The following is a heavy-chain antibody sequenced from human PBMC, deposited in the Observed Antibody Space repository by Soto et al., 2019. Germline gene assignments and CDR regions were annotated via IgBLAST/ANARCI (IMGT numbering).Heavy chain of an antibody. Sequence: QVQLQESGPGLVKPSETLSLTCTVSGGSISSYYWSWIRQPPGKGLAWIGYIYYSGSTNYNPSLKSRVTISVDTSKNQFSLKLSSVTAADTAVYYCARRYSSGFDYWGQGTLVTVSS. CDR3: ARRYSSGFDY. V-gene: IGHV4-59*08. D-gene: IGHD6-19*01. CDR2: IYYSGST. CDR1: GGSISSYY. J-gene: IGHJ4*02.